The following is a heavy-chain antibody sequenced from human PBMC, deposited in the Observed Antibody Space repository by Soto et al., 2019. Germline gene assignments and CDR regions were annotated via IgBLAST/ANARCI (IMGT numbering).Heavy chain of an antibody. Sequence: GASVKVSCKASGGTFSSYAIRWVRQENGQGLEWMGGIIPIFGTANYAQKFQGRVTITADESTSTAYMELSSLRSEDTAVYYCARGGTIVVVITEELYGYGMDVWGQGTTVTVSS. CDR2: IIPIFGTA. CDR1: GGTFSSYA. V-gene: IGHV1-69*13. J-gene: IGHJ6*02. D-gene: IGHD3-22*01. CDR3: ARGGTIVVVITEELYGYGMDV.